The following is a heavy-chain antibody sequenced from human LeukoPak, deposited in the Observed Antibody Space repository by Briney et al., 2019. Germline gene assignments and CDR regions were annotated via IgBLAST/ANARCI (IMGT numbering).Heavy chain of an antibody. CDR2: IIPIFGTA. D-gene: IGHD1-26*01. J-gene: IGHJ4*02. Sequence: SVKVSCKASGYTFTGYYMHWVRQAPGKGLEWMGGIIPIFGTANYAQKFQGRVTITADESTSTAYMELSSLRSEDTAVYYCARGELLREYYFDYWGQGTLVTVSS. V-gene: IGHV1-69*13. CDR1: GYTFTGYY. CDR3: ARGELLREYYFDY.